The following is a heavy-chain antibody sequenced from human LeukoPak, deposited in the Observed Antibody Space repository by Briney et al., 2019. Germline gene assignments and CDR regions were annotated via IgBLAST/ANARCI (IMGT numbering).Heavy chain of an antibody. V-gene: IGHV1-24*01. CDR1: GYTLTELS. CDR3: ATSAPQSNYVSDNWFDP. CDR2: FDPEDGET. D-gene: IGHD4-11*01. J-gene: IGHJ5*02. Sequence: ASVKVSCKVSGYTLTELSMHWVRQAPGKGLEWMGGFDPEDGETIYAQKFQGRVTMTEDTSTDTAYMELSSLRSEDTAVYYCATSAPQSNYVSDNWFDPWGQGTLVTVP.